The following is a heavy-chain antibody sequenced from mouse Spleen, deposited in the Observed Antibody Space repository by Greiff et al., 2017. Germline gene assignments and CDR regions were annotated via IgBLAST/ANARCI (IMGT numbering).Heavy chain of an antibody. J-gene: IGHJ1*01. CDR1: GYSFTSYY. Sequence: QVQLKESGPELVKPGASVKISCKASGYSFTSYYIHWVKQRPGQGLEWIGWIYPGSGNTKYNEKFKGKATLTADTSSSTAYMQLSSLTSEDSAVYYCAKTMITDWYFDVWGAGTTVTVSS. V-gene: IGHV1-66*01. CDR2: IYPGSGNT. D-gene: IGHD2-4*01. CDR3: AKTMITDWYFDV.